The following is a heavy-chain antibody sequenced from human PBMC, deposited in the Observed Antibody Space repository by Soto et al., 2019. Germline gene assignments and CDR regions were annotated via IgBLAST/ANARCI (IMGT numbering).Heavy chain of an antibody. CDR1: GYTFTSYG. Sequence: ASVKVSCKASGYTFTSYGMSWVRQAPGQGLEWMGWISAYNGNTNYAQKLQGRVTMTTDTSTSTAYMELRSLRSDDTAVYYCAGGPLWFGELSKYYYYYYGMDVWGQGTTVTVSS. CDR2: ISAYNGNT. J-gene: IGHJ6*02. D-gene: IGHD3-10*01. V-gene: IGHV1-18*01. CDR3: AGGPLWFGELSKYYYYYYGMDV.